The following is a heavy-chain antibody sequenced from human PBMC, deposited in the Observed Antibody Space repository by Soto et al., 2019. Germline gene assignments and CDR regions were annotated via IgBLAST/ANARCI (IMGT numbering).Heavy chain of an antibody. D-gene: IGHD3-9*01. CDR1: GFSLNTRGVG. CDR3: AHRRGDLLTGPYSFDY. J-gene: IGHJ4*02. V-gene: IGHV2-5*02. Sequence: QITLKESGPTLVKPTQTRTLTCTFSGFSLNTRGVGVGWIRQPPGKALEWLALISWDGEKRYRPSLKSRLTITKDTAENQVVLTMTNMYPVDTATYYCAHRRGDLLTGPYSFDYWGQGTLVTVSS. CDR2: ISWDGEK.